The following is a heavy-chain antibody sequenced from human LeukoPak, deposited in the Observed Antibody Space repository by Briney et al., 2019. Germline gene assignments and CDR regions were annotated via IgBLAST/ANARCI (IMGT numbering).Heavy chain of an antibody. V-gene: IGHV3-23*01. CDR1: GFTFSSYA. CDR3: TTLYDSAFDY. D-gene: IGHD3-3*01. CDR2: ISGSGGST. J-gene: IGHJ4*02. Sequence: GGSLRLSCAASGFTFSSYAMSWVRQAPGKGLDWVSAISGSGGSTYYADSVKGRFTISRDNSKNTLYLQMNSLRAEDTAVYYCTTLYDSAFDYWGQGTLVTVSS.